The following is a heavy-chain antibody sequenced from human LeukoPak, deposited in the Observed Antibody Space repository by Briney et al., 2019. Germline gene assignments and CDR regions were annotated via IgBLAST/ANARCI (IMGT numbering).Heavy chain of an antibody. D-gene: IGHD6-13*01. CDR3: ARGRYSSIRY. CDR1: GGSFSGYY. V-gene: IGHV4-34*01. CDR2: INHSGST. Sequence: PSETLSLTCAVYGGSFSGYYWSWIRQPPGKGLEWIGEINHSGSTNYNPSLKSRVTISVDTSKNQFSLKLSSVTAADTAVYYCARGRYSSIRYWGQGTPVTVSS. J-gene: IGHJ4*02.